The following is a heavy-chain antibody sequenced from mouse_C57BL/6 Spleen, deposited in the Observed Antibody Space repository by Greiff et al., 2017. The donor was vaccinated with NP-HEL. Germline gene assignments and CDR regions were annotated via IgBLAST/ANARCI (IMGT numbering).Heavy chain of an antibody. CDR3: ARYYDYGVDAMDY. CDR1: GYTFTGYW. Sequence: QVQLKESGAELMKPGASVKLSCKATGYTFTGYWIEWVKQRPGHGLEWIGEILPGGGSTNYNEKFKGKATFTADTSSNTAYMQLSSLTTEDSAIYYCARYYDYGVDAMDYWGQGTSVTVSS. J-gene: IGHJ4*01. CDR2: ILPGGGST. V-gene: IGHV1-9*01. D-gene: IGHD2-4*01.